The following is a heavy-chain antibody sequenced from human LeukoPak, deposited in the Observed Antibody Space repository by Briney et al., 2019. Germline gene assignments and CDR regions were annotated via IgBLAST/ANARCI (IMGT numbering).Heavy chain of an antibody. CDR3: ARGFYGSGVGYYYMDV. J-gene: IGHJ6*03. CDR2: IHYSGST. Sequence: SETLSLTCTVSGGSISSYYWSWIRQPPGKGLEWIGYIHYSGSTNNNPSLKSRVTISVDTSKNQFSLKLSSVTAADTAVYYCARGFYGSGVGYYYMDVWGKGTTVTISS. CDR1: GGSISSYY. D-gene: IGHD3-10*01. V-gene: IGHV4-59*12.